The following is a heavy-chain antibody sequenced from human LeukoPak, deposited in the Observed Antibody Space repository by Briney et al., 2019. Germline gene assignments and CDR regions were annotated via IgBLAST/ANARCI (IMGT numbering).Heavy chain of an antibody. D-gene: IGHD1-26*01. CDR2: IYHSGST. CDR1: GGSFSGYY. J-gene: IGHJ4*02. CDR3: ARSSVGTTVQYYFDY. Sequence: SEALSLTCAVYGGSFSGYYWGWIRQPPGKGLEWIGSIYHSGSTYYNPSLKSRVTVSIDTSKNQFSLKLSSVTAADTAVYYCARSSVGTTVQYYFDYWGQGTLVTVSS. V-gene: IGHV4-38-2*01.